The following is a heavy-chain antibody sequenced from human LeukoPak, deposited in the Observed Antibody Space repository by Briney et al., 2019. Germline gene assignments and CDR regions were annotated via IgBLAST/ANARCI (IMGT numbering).Heavy chain of an antibody. J-gene: IGHJ6*02. CDR3: ARERWHCRVNCYSVYYYALDV. D-gene: IGHD2-15*01. V-gene: IGHV1-3*01. CDR2: INPGNGDT. CDR1: GYTFTGYY. Sequence: ASVKVSCKASGYTFTGYYMHWVRQAPGQRLEWLGWINPGNGDTKYSQNFQGRVTVTSDTSAATAYVELNSLTSEDTAVYYCARERWHCRVNCYSVYYYALDVWGQGTKVTVSS.